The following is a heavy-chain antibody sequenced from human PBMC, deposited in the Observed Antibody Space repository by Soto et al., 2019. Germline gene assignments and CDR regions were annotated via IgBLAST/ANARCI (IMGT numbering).Heavy chain of an antibody. CDR3: VSSLNYDFWRDGGRHFYFDY. V-gene: IGHV4-4*02. J-gene: IGHJ4*02. CDR2: IYHGGTT. D-gene: IGHD3-3*01. Sequence: QVQLQESGPGLVKPSGTLSLTCAVSGGFISSSYWWNWVRQTPRGGLEWIGKIYHGGTTNYNPSLKNRVTISVDKSKNQFSLKLTSVTAADTAVYYCVSSLNYDFWRDGGRHFYFDYWGRGILATVSS. CDR1: GGFISSSYW.